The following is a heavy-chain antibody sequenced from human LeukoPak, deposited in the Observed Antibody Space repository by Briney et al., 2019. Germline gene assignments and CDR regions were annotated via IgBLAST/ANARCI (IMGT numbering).Heavy chain of an antibody. CDR3: ARKKRGYSYGRNLDAFDI. D-gene: IGHD5-18*01. CDR1: GGSISSYY. J-gene: IGHJ3*02. CDR2: IYYSGST. Sequence: SETLSLTCTVSGGSISSYYWSWIRQPPGKGLEWIGYIYYSGSTNYNPSLKSRVTISVDTSKNQFSLKLSSVTAADTAGYYCARKKRGYSYGRNLDAFDIWGQGTMVTVSS. V-gene: IGHV4-59*01.